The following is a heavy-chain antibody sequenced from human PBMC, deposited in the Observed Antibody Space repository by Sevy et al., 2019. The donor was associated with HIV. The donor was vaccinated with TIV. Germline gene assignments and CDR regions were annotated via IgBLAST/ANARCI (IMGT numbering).Heavy chain of an antibody. J-gene: IGHJ4*02. Sequence: GGSLRLSCAASGFTFSSYWMSWVRQAPGKGLEWVANIKQDGSEKYYVDSVKDRFTISRDNAKNSLYLQMNSLRDEDTAVYYCAACYYDSTGAFDYWGQGTLVTVSS. CDR3: AACYYDSTGAFDY. CDR1: GFTFSSYW. CDR2: IKQDGSEK. V-gene: IGHV3-7*01. D-gene: IGHD3-22*01.